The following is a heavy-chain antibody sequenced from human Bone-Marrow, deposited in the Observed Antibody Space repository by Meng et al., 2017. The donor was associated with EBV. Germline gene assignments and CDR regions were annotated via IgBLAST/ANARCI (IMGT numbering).Heavy chain of an antibody. CDR1: GLSFSDYY. V-gene: IGHV3-11*01. Sequence: VQLVASGGGLVKPGGSRRLSCAAAGLSFSDYYMNWIRQAPGKGLEWVSSISSSGSAIYYADSVKGRFTVSRDNAKNSLYLQMNRLRAEDTAVYYCAREQEATTNKCPVDFWGQGTLVTVSS. D-gene: IGHD4-17*01. CDR2: ISSSGSAI. J-gene: IGHJ4*02. CDR3: AREQEATTNKCPVDF.